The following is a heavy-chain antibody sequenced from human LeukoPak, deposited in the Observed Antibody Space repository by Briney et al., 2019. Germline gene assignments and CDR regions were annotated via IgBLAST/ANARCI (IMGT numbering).Heavy chain of an antibody. CDR3: ARRTPFNGSGNYEYYFDY. V-gene: IGHV4-39*01. Sequence: PSETLSLTCTVSGGSISGSTYYWGWIRQPPGKGLEWIGSIYYSGSTYYNPSLKSRVTISVDTSKNQFSLKLSSVTAADTAVYYCARRTPFNGSGNYEYYFDYWGQGTLVTVSS. J-gene: IGHJ4*02. CDR2: IYYSGST. CDR1: GGSISGSTYY. D-gene: IGHD3-10*01.